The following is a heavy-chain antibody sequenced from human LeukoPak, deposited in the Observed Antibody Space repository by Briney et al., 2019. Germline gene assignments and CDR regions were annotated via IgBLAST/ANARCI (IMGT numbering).Heavy chain of an antibody. CDR3: ARDSAMPYDILTGPDY. D-gene: IGHD3-9*01. CDR1: GFTFSNYG. J-gene: IGHJ4*02. Sequence: GGSLRLSCAASGFTFSNYGMHWVRQAPGKGLEWVAAIWYDGSNKYYGDSVKGRFTISRDNSKNTLYLQMNSLRAEDTAVYYCARDSAMPYDILTGPDYWGQGTLVTVSS. CDR2: IWYDGSNK. V-gene: IGHV3-33*01.